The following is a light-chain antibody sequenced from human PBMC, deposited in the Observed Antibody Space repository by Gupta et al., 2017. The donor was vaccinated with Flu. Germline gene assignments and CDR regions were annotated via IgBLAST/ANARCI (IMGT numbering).Light chain of an antibody. CDR1: QDIRND. J-gene: IGKJ1*01. CDR3: LQQKNSPWT. Sequence: PTSLSASVGDRVTITCRARQDIRNDLGWYQQQPGIAPKRLIYDASTGKSGVPSRFIGSGSGTEFTLTIRSRQPEDFAIYYCLQQKNSPWTFGQGTKVEV. CDR2: DAS. V-gene: IGKV1-17*01.